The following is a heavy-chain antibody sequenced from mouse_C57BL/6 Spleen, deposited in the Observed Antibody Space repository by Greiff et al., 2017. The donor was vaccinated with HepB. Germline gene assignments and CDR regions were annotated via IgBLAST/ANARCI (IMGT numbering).Heavy chain of an antibody. CDR3: TSIYDGYYYYYAMDY. V-gene: IGHV5-9-1*02. Sequence: EVKLVESGEGLVRPGGSLKLSCAASGFTFSSYAMSWVRQTPEKRLEWVAYISSGGDYIYYADTVKGRFTISRDNARNTLYLQMSSLKSEDTAMYYCTSIYDGYYYYYAMDYWGQGTSVTVSS. CDR1: GFTFSSYA. CDR2: ISSGGDYI. D-gene: IGHD2-3*01. J-gene: IGHJ4*01.